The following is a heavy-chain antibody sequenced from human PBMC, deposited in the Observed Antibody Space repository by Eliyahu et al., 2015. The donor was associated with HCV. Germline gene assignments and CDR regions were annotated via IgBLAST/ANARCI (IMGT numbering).Heavy chain of an antibody. V-gene: IGHV1-46*03. CDR2: INPSGDST. D-gene: IGHD3-22*01. CDR3: ARGQYYYESGGYYFDY. Sequence: QVQLVQSGAEVKKPGASVKVSCKASGYTFTSYYMNWVRQAPGQGLEWMGIINPSGDSTTYAQKFQGRVTMTRDTSTSTVYMELSSLRSEDTAVYYCARGQYYYESGGYYFDYWGQGTRVTVSS. J-gene: IGHJ4*02. CDR1: GYTFTSYY.